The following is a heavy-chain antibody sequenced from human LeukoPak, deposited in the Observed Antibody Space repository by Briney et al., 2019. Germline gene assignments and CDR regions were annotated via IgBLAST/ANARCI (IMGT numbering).Heavy chain of an antibody. CDR2: INHSGST. J-gene: IGHJ4*02. D-gene: IGHD3-3*01. Sequence: PSETLSLTCAVYGGSFSGYYWSWIRQPPGKGLEWIGEINHSGSTNYNPSLKSRVTISVDTSKNQFSLKLSSVTAADTAVYYCARGPYYDFWSGYYKGAQFDYWGQGTLVTVSS. CDR3: ARGPYYDFWSGYYKGAQFDY. CDR1: GGSFSGYY. V-gene: IGHV4-34*01.